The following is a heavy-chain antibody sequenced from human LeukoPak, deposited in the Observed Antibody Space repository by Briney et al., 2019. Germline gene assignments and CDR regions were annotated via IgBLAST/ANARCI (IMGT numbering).Heavy chain of an antibody. CDR3: ARDRGDYYDSSGLLDY. CDR2: IYYSGST. Sequence: PSETLSLTCTVSGGSISSYYWSWIRQPPGKGLEWIGYIYYSGSTNYNPSLKSRVTISVDTSKNQFSLKLSSVTAADTAVYYCARDRGDYYDSSGLLDYWGQGTLVTVSS. V-gene: IGHV4-59*01. CDR1: GGSISSYY. J-gene: IGHJ4*02. D-gene: IGHD3-22*01.